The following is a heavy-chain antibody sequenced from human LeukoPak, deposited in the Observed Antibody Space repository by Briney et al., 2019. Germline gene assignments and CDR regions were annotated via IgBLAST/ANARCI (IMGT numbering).Heavy chain of an antibody. CDR3: ARDGQRTTGLTYFDS. CDR1: GGTFSSYA. CDR2: IIPIFGTA. D-gene: IGHD1-1*01. J-gene: IGHJ4*02. V-gene: IGHV1-69*05. Sequence: SVKVSCKASGGTFSSYAISWVRQAPGQGLEWMGGIIPIFGTANYAQKFQGRVTITTDESTSTAYMELSSLRSEDTAVYYCARDGQRTTGLTYFDSWGQGTLVTVSS.